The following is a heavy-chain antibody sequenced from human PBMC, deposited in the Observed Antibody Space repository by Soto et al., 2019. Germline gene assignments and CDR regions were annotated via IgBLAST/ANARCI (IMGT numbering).Heavy chain of an antibody. D-gene: IGHD3-10*01. J-gene: IGHJ4*02. CDR1: GFTFSSHG. CDR2: IWYDGSNE. CDR3: ARDRGSRGFGPMDY. V-gene: IGHV3-33*01. Sequence: QVQLVESGGGVVQPGRSLRLSCAASGFTFSSHGIHWVRQAPGKGLEWMAVIWYDGSNEYYADSVKGRFTISRDNSKNTLYLQMSSLRAEDTAVYYWARDRGSRGFGPMDYWGQGTLVTVSS.